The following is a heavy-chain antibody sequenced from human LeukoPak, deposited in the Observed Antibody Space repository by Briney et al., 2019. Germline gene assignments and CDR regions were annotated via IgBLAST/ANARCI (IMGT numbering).Heavy chain of an antibody. D-gene: IGHD3-10*02. CDR1: GFTFSSYA. Sequence: KAGGSLRLSCAASGFTFSSYAMSWVRQAPGKGLEWVSAISGSGGSTYYADSVKGRFTISRDNSKNTLYLQMNSLRAEDTAVYYCARDLFGELFAFDIWGQGTMVTVSS. V-gene: IGHV3-23*01. CDR3: ARDLFGELFAFDI. CDR2: ISGSGGST. J-gene: IGHJ3*02.